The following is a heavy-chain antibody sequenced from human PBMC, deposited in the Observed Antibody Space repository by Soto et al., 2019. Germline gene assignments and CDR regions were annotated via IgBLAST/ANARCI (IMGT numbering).Heavy chain of an antibody. D-gene: IGHD1-1*01. Sequence: EVQLLESGGGLVQPGGSLRLSCAASGFTFSTYAMNWVRQAPGNGLEWVSAISGSGGSIHYADSVKGRFTISRDNSKNTLYLQMNRPRDEATARYHCVKGVWKGDVWGQGTTVTVSS. V-gene: IGHV3-23*01. CDR1: GFTFSTYA. J-gene: IGHJ6*02. CDR3: VKGVWKGDV. CDR2: ISGSGGSI.